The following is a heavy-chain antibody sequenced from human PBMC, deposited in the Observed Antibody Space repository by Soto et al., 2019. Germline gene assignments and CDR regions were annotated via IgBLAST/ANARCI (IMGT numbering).Heavy chain of an antibody. CDR3: ARMSGTYYVPDY. V-gene: IGHV4-31*03. D-gene: IGHD1-26*01. CDR1: NASITSSGYY. Sequence: QVQLQESGPRLVEASQTLSLTCTVSNASITSSGYYWSWVRQPPGKRLEWIGYIYHSGSTFYSPSLQSRLPMSVDTSKNQFSLTLRSVTAADTAVYHCARMSGTYYVPDYWGQGTLVTVSS. CDR2: IYHSGST. J-gene: IGHJ4*02.